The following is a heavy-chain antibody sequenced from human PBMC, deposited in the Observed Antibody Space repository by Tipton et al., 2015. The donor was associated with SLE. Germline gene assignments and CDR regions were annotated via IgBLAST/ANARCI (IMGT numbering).Heavy chain of an antibody. J-gene: IGHJ4*02. V-gene: IGHV1-18*04. D-gene: IGHD4-17*01. Sequence: QLVQSGAEVTKPGASVRLSCRAPTYYIHWVRQAPGQGLEWMGWISAYTGETNYAQKLQGRVTMTTDTSTSTAYMELRSLRSDDTAVYYCARGAVTGEYYFPYWGQGTLVTVSS. CDR3: ARGAVTGEYYFPY. CDR2: ISAYTGET. CDR1: TYY.